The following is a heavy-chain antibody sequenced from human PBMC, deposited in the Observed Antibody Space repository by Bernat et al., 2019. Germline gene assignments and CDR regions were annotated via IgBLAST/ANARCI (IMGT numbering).Heavy chain of an antibody. CDR2: ISYDGSNK. CDR1: GFTFSSYA. Sequence: QVQLVESGGGVVQPGRSLRLSCAASGFTFSSYAMHWVRQAPGKGLEWVAVISYDGSNKYYADSVKGRFTISRDNSKNTLYLQMNSLRAEDTAVYYCARDLRDIVVVVAVPDAFDIWGQGTMVTVSS. V-gene: IGHV3-30-3*01. CDR3: ARDLRDIVVVVAVPDAFDI. J-gene: IGHJ3*02. D-gene: IGHD2-15*01.